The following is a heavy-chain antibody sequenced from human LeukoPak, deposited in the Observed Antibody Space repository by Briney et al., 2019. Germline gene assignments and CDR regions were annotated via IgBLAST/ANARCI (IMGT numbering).Heavy chain of an antibody. Sequence: GGSLRLSCEASGITFSHYWMHWARQAPGKGLVWVSRINSDGISTSYADSVKGRFTISRDNAKKSVYLQMNSLRAEDTAMYYCTRDLDLYNDAFDIWGQGTRVIVSS. D-gene: IGHD1-14*01. CDR2: INSDGIST. CDR3: TRDLDLYNDAFDI. V-gene: IGHV3-74*01. CDR1: GITFSHYW. J-gene: IGHJ3*02.